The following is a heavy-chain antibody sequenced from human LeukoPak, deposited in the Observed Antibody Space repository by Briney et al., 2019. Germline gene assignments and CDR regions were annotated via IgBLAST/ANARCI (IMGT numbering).Heavy chain of an antibody. CDR1: GFTFDDYA. D-gene: IGHD3-22*01. CDR2: ISWNSGSI. Sequence: GRSLRLSCAASGFTFDDYAMHWVRQAPGKGLEWVSGISWNSGSIVYAASVKGRFTISRDNAKNSLYLQMNSLRAEDMALYYCAKDIYHYYDSSGYYDYWGQGTLVTVSS. CDR3: AKDIYHYYDSSGYYDY. V-gene: IGHV3-9*03. J-gene: IGHJ4*02.